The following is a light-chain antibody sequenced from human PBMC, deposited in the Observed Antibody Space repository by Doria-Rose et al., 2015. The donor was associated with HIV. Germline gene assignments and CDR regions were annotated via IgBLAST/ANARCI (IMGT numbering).Light chain of an antibody. CDR3: QQYGSSPWA. CDR1: QSVSSSY. V-gene: IGKV3-20*01. CDR2: GAS. J-gene: IGKJ1*01. Sequence: GTLSLSPGERATLSCRTRQSVSSSYLAWHQQKPGQAPRLLISGASSRATGIPDRFSGSGSGTDFTLTISRLEPEDFAVYYCQQYGSSPWAFGQGTKVEIK.